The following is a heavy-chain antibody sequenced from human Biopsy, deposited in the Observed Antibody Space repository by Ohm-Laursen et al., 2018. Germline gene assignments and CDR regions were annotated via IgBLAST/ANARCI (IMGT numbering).Heavy chain of an antibody. J-gene: IGHJ4*02. CDR3: AADINVWNVNY. Sequence: GASVKVSCKVSGYTLTALSMHWVRQAPGRGLEWMGGFAPENGKTIYAQKFQGRIIMTEDTSTDTAYMELSSLRSEDTAVYYCAADINVWNVNYWGQGTQVTVSS. CDR2: FAPENGKT. CDR1: GYTLTALS. D-gene: IGHD1-1*01. V-gene: IGHV1-24*01.